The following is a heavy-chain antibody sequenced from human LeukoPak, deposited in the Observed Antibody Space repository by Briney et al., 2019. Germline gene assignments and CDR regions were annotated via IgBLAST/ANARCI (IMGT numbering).Heavy chain of an antibody. Sequence: GGSLRLSCAASEFTSRTDWINWVRQTPGKGLVWVSRINSDGSRTMYADSVKGRFTISRDNAKNTLYLQMNSLRAEDTAVYYCARWGVWGSYRPIDYWGQGSLVTVSS. J-gene: IGHJ4*02. V-gene: IGHV3-74*03. D-gene: IGHD3-16*02. CDR3: ARWGVWGSYRPIDY. CDR1: EFTSRTDW. CDR2: INSDGSRT.